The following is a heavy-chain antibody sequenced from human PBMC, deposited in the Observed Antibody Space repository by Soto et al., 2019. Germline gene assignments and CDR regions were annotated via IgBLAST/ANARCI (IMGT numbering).Heavy chain of an antibody. CDR3: GRIRGGDVLMGYAIDY. J-gene: IGHJ4*02. CDR1: GGSISSSSYY. D-gene: IGHD2-8*01. V-gene: IGHV4-39*01. Sequence: QLQLQESGPGLVKPSETLSLTCTVSGGSISSSSYYWGWIRQPPGKGLEWIGSIYYSGSTYYNPSLKSRVTIYVHTSKNQFSRKLSSVTAADTAVYYCGRIRGGDVLMGYAIDYWGQGTLVTVSS. CDR2: IYYSGST.